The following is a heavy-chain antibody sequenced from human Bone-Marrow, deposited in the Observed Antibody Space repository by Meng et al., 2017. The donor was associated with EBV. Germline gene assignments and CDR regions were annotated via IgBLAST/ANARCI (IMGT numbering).Heavy chain of an antibody. V-gene: IGHV4-30-4*01. Sequence: QVLLQGSGPGLVSPSQPLSPTCAVSGGSISSIVYHWSWIRQPPGRGLEWIGYIYYSGSTYYNPSLKSRVTISADTSKNQFSLKLSSVTAADTAVYYCARHLYDFWSGYYNGNWFDPWGQGTLVTVSS. CDR3: ARHLYDFWSGYYNGNWFDP. J-gene: IGHJ5*02. CDR2: IYYSGST. CDR1: GGSISSIVYH. D-gene: IGHD3-3*01.